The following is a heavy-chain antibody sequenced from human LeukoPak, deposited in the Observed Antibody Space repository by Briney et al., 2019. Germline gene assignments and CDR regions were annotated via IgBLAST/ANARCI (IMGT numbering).Heavy chain of an antibody. CDR1: GFVFSNYW. D-gene: IGHD6-6*01. Sequence: GGSLRPSCAASGFVFSNYWMSWVRQAPGKGLEWVANIKPDGTEKYYVDSLKGRFTISRDNTKNSLYLQMSSLRVEDTAVYYCARGGNSSWDYWGQGALVTASS. CDR2: IKPDGTEK. CDR3: ARGGNSSWDY. J-gene: IGHJ4*02. V-gene: IGHV3-7*01.